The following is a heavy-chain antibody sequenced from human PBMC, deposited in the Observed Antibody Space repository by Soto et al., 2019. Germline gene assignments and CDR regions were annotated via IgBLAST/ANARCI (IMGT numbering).Heavy chain of an antibody. Sequence: QVQLVQSGAEVRKPGSSVKVSCKASGGTFSRHAISWVRQAPGQGLAWMGGIIPIFGTANHAQKFQGRVTIIADESTSTVYMELSSLRSEDTGMYYCARGWGYDSNDYYYAYWGQGTLVIVSS. CDR1: GGTFSRHA. V-gene: IGHV1-69*01. CDR3: ARGWGYDSNDYYYAY. CDR2: IIPIFGTA. D-gene: IGHD3-22*01. J-gene: IGHJ4*02.